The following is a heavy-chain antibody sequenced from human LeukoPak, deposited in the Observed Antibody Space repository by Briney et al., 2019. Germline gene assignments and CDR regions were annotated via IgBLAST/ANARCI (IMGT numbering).Heavy chain of an antibody. V-gene: IGHV5-10-1*01. CDR1: GYSFTTYW. D-gene: IGHD2-15*01. Sequence: GESLKISCKGSGYSFTTYWIAWVRQVPGKGLEWMGRIDPSYSYTNYSPSFQGHVTISADKSISTAYLQWSSLKASDTAMYHCATLPENCSGGSCYPRFNPRGQGTLVSVS. J-gene: IGHJ5*02. CDR2: IDPSYSYT. CDR3: ATLPENCSGGSCYPRFNP.